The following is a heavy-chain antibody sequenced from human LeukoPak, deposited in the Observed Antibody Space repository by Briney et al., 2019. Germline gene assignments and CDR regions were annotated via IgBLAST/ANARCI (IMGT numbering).Heavy chain of an antibody. Sequence: ASVKVSCKASGYTFTSYYMHWVRQAPGQGLEWMGIINPSGGSTSYAQKFQGRVTMTRDMSTSTVYMELSSLRSEDTAVYYCARTSGYCSSTSCYAFDYWGQGTLATVSS. J-gene: IGHJ4*02. V-gene: IGHV1-46*01. CDR1: GYTFTSYY. CDR3: ARTSGYCSSTSCYAFDY. D-gene: IGHD2-2*01. CDR2: INPSGGST.